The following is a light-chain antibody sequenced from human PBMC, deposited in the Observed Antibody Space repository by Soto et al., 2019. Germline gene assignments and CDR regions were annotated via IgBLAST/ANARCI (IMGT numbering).Light chain of an antibody. V-gene: IGLV2-14*01. CDR1: SSDIGLHNF. CDR2: GVS. J-gene: IGLJ3*02. CDR3: SSYTSTFTWV. Sequence: QSALTQPASVSGSPGQSITIPCTGTSSDIGLHNFVSWHQQHPGKAPKFIIYGVSNRPSGVSNRFSASKSGNTASLTISGLQADDEADYYCSSYTSTFTWVFGGGTKVTVL.